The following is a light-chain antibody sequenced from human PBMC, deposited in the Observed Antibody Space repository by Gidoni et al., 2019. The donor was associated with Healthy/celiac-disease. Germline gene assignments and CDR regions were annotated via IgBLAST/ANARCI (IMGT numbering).Light chain of an antibody. CDR3: CSYAGSSTSWV. CDR1: SSDVGSYNL. V-gene: IGLV2-23*01. J-gene: IGLJ3*02. CDR2: EGS. Sequence: QSSLPQPSSVSGSPGQSIPISCTGTSSDVGSYNLVSWYHKHPGKAPKLMIYEGSKRPSGVSNRFSGSKSGNTASLTISGIQAEDEADYYCCSYAGSSTSWVFGGGTKLTVI.